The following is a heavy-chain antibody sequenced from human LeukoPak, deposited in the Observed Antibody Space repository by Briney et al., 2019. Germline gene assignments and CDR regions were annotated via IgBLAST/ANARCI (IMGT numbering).Heavy chain of an antibody. CDR1: GGSISSYY. D-gene: IGHD6-19*01. Sequence: SETLSLTCTVSGGSISSYYWSWIRRPPGKGLEWIGYIYTSGSTNYNPSLKSRVTISVDTSKNQFSLKLSSVTAADTAVYYCARCFYSSGLWYFDYWGQGTLVTVSS. CDR3: ARCFYSSGLWYFDY. V-gene: IGHV4-4*09. CDR2: IYTSGST. J-gene: IGHJ4*02.